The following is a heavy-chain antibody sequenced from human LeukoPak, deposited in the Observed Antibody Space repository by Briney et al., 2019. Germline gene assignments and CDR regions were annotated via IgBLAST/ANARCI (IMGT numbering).Heavy chain of an antibody. Sequence: ASVKVSCKASGYTFTSYDINWVRQATGQGLEWMGWMNPNSGNTGYAQKFQGRVTITRNTSISTAYMELSSLRSEDRAVYYCARDGYYYDSSGYYLWGQGTLVTVSS. CDR1: GYTFTSYD. J-gene: IGHJ5*02. D-gene: IGHD3-22*01. V-gene: IGHV1-8*03. CDR2: MNPNSGNT. CDR3: ARDGYYYDSSGYYL.